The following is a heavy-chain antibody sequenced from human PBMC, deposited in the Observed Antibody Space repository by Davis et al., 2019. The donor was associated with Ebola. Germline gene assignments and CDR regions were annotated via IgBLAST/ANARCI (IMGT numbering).Heavy chain of an antibody. V-gene: IGHV3-23*01. J-gene: IGHJ4*02. CDR1: GFTVSSNY. D-gene: IGHD3-9*01. Sequence: GESLKISCAASGFTVSSNYMSWVRQAPGKGLEWVSAISGSGGSTYYADSVKGRFTISRDNSKNTLFLQMNSLRAEDTAVYYCCADILTGYYGQAGDYWGQGTLVTVSS. CDR2: ISGSGGST. CDR3: CADILTGYYGQAGDY.